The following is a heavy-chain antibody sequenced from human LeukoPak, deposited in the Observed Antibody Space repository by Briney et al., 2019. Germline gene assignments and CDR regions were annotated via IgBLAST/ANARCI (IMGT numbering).Heavy chain of an antibody. CDR3: ARVAIRYSGSYYGRTGWYFDL. J-gene: IGHJ2*01. CDR1: GFTFSSYS. V-gene: IGHV3-21*01. Sequence: GGSLRLSCAASGFTFSSYSMNWVRQAPGKGLEWVSSISSSGSYIYYADSVKGRFTISRDNAKNSLYLQMNSLRAEDTAVYYCARVAIRYSGSYYGRTGWYFDLWGRGTLVTVSS. D-gene: IGHD1-26*01. CDR2: ISSSGSYI.